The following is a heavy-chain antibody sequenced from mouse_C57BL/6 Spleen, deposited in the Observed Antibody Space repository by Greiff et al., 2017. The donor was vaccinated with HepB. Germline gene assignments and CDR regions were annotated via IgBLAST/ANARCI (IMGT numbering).Heavy chain of an antibody. D-gene: IGHD2-5*01. CDR2: IRNKANGYTT. CDR1: GFTFTDYY. J-gene: IGHJ3*01. Sequence: EVMLVESGGGLVQPGGSLSLSCAASGFTFTDYYMSWVRQPPGKALEWLGFIRNKANGYTTEYSASVKGRFPISRDNSQSILYLQMNALRAEDSATYYCARSFYSSYGFAYWGQGTLVTVSA. CDR3: ARSFYSSYGFAY. V-gene: IGHV7-3*01.